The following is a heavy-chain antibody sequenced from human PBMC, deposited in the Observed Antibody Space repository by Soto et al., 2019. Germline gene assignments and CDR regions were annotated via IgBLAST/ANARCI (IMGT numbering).Heavy chain of an antibody. CDR2: INPNSGGT. D-gene: IGHD6-13*01. CDR1: GYTFTGYY. V-gene: IGHV1-2*04. CDR3: AREGIAAAGSYYYYGMDV. J-gene: IGHJ6*02. Sequence: ASVKVSCKASGYTFTGYYMHWVRQAPGQGLEWMGWINPNSGGTNYAQKFQGWVTMTRDTSISTAYMELSRLRSDDTAVYYCAREGIAAAGSYYYYGMDVWGQGTTVTVS.